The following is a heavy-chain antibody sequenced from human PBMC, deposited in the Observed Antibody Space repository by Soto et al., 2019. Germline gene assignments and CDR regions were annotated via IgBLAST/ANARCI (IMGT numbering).Heavy chain of an antibody. Sequence: XSVKVSCTTSGYNFLYYGMSLVRQAPGQGPEWMGWISVYHGNTIYAQNFQGRVTMTTDTSTSTAYMELTSLRSDDTGVYYCARDHGGATMALLDWGQGTLVTVSS. V-gene: IGHV1-18*04. D-gene: IGHD3-10*01. J-gene: IGHJ4*02. CDR2: ISVYHGNT. CDR1: GYNFLYYG. CDR3: ARDHGGATMALLD.